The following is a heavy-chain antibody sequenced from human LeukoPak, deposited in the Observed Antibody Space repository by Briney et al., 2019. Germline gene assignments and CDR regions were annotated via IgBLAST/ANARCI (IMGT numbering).Heavy chain of an antibody. Sequence: GVSVKVSCKASGGTFSSYAISWVRQAPGQGLEWMGGIIPIFGTANYAQKFQGRVTITADESTSTAYMELSSLRSEDTAVYYCARGDFSWPLGYYYYYMDVWGKGTMVTVSS. V-gene: IGHV1-69*01. CDR3: ARGDFSWPLGYYYYYMDV. J-gene: IGHJ6*03. D-gene: IGHD6-13*01. CDR1: GGTFSSYA. CDR2: IIPIFGTA.